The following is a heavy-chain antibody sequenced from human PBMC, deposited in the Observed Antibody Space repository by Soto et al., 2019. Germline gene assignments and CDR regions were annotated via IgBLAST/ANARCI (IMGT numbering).Heavy chain of an antibody. D-gene: IGHD2-21*02. CDR3: ASDKTYCGGDCSND. CDR1: GGTFSSYT. CDR2: IIPILGIA. Sequence: QVQLVQSGAEVKKPGSSVKVSCKASGGTFSSYTISWVRQAPGQGLEWMGRIIPILGIANYAQKFQGRVTITADKSTRTAYMELSSLRSEDTAVYYCASDKTYCGGDCSNDWGQGTLVTVSS. V-gene: IGHV1-69*02. J-gene: IGHJ4*02.